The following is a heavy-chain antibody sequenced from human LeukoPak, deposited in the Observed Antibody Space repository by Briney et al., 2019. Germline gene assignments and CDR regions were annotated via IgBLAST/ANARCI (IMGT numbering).Heavy chain of an antibody. Sequence: GASVKVSCKASGYTFTSYGISWVRQAPGQGLEWMGWISAYNGNTNYAQKLQGRVTMTTDTSTSTVYMELRSLRSDDTAVYYCARLVGVAVRRFDYWGQGTLVTVSS. D-gene: IGHD6-19*01. CDR1: GYTFTSYG. V-gene: IGHV1-18*01. J-gene: IGHJ4*02. CDR2: ISAYNGNT. CDR3: ARLVGVAVRRFDY.